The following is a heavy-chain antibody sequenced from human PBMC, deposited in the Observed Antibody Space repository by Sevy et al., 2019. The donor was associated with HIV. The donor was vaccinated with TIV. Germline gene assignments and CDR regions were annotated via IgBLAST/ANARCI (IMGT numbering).Heavy chain of an antibody. CDR2: MHSDGNT. CDR3: ARDTGRNY. J-gene: IGHJ4*02. D-gene: IGHD1-26*01. V-gene: IGHV4-4*07. Sequence: SETLSLTCTVSGASITTYYWSWFRQPAGKGLGWIGRMHSDGNTNYNPSLQGRVTMSFDTSKNQFSLTLDFVTAADAAVYYRARDTGRNYWGQGILVTVSS. CDR1: GASITTYY.